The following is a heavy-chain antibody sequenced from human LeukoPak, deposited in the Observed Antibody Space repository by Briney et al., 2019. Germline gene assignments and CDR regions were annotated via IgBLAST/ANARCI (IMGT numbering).Heavy chain of an antibody. J-gene: IGHJ4*02. V-gene: IGHV3-21*04. CDR3: AKVGAVAGKVYYFDY. CDR2: ITSTSNHI. CDR1: GFSFSTYD. Sequence: GGSLRLSCVASGFSFSTYDMNWVRQAPGKGLEWVSAITSTSNHINYADSVKGRFTISRDSANNSLYLQMNSLRAEDTAVHYCAKVGAVAGKVYYFDYWGQGTLVSVSS. D-gene: IGHD6-19*01.